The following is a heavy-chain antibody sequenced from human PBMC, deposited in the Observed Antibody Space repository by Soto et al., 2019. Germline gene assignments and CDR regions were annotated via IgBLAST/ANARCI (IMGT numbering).Heavy chain of an antibody. CDR2: IKPDGSEK. CDR1: GFTFGPYW. D-gene: IGHD3-16*01. J-gene: IGHJ2*01. V-gene: IGHV3-7*01. CDR3: ARPYTVAGSSYWCFDL. Sequence: EVQLVESGGGLVQPGGSLRLSCAASGFTFGPYWMTWVRQAPGKGLEWVAKIKPDGSEKYYVDSVKGRCTISRDNTKTSLYLQMNSLRAEDTAVYYCARPYTVAGSSYWCFDLWGRGTLVTVSS.